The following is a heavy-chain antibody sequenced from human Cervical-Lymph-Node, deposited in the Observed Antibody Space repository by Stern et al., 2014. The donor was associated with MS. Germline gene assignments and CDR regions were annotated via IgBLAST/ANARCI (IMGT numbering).Heavy chain of an antibody. D-gene: IGHD2-15*01. CDR1: GYTFTNSG. CDR2: ISAYNCNT. Sequence: VQLVESGAEVKKPGASVKVSCKASGYTFTNSGISWVRQAPGQGLEWMGSISAYNCNTNYAQKLQGRVTMTTDTSTNTAYMELRSLRSDDTAVYYCARGLLGSENAFDIWGQGTMVTVSS. J-gene: IGHJ3*02. V-gene: IGHV1-18*01. CDR3: ARGLLGSENAFDI.